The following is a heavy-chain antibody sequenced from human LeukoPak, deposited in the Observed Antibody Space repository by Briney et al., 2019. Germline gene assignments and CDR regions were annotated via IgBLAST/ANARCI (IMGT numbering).Heavy chain of an antibody. J-gene: IGHJ4*02. CDR3: ARSAPGRAAPFDY. CDR1: GGSISSGNW. Sequence: SSETLSLTCAVSGGSISSGNWWSWVRQPPGKGLEWIGEIYHSGSTNYNPSLKSRVTISVDNSKNHFSLKLSSVTAADTAVYYCARSAPGRAAPFDYWGQGTLVTVSS. CDR2: IYHSGST. D-gene: IGHD6-13*01. V-gene: IGHV4-4*02.